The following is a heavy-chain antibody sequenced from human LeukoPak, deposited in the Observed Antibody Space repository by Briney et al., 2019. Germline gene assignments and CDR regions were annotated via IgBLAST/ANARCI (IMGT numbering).Heavy chain of an antibody. V-gene: IGHV3-23*01. Sequence: GGSLRLSCAASGFTLSSYAMSWVRQAPGKGLEWVSATSGSGGSTYYADSVKGRFTISRDNSKNTLYLQMNSLRAEDTAVYYCAKDRDSSGYYYAFDIWGQGTMVTVSS. CDR2: TSGSGGST. CDR1: GFTLSSYA. D-gene: IGHD3-22*01. J-gene: IGHJ3*02. CDR3: AKDRDSSGYYYAFDI.